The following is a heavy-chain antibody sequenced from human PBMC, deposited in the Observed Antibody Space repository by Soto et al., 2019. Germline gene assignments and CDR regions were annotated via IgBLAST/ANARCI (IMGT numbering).Heavy chain of an antibody. CDR1: GFTFSTYT. CDR2: FYGGGSSST. Sequence: GGSLRLSCATAGFTFSTYTMSWVRQAPGKGPEWVAGFYGGGSSSTFYADSVKGRFTISRDNSRNMVYLQMNSLRADDTAVYYCTKDRHPDGIWSFDCWGQGTRVTVSS. D-gene: IGHD3-3*01. V-gene: IGHV3-23*01. CDR3: TKDRHPDGIWSFDC. J-gene: IGHJ4*02.